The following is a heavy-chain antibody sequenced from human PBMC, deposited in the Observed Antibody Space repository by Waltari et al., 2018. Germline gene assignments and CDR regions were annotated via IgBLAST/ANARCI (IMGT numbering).Heavy chain of an antibody. V-gene: IGHV3-23*01. D-gene: IGHD4-17*01. J-gene: IGHJ4*02. CDR3: ANGYLRDYVPWFDY. CDR1: GFTFSSYA. CDR2: SSGSGGST. Sequence: EVQLLESGGGLVQPGGSLRLSCAASGFTFSSYAMSWVRQAPGKGLEWVSASSGSGGSTYYADSVKGRFTISRDNSKNTLYLQMNSLRAEDTAVYYCANGYLRDYVPWFDYWGQGTLVTVSS.